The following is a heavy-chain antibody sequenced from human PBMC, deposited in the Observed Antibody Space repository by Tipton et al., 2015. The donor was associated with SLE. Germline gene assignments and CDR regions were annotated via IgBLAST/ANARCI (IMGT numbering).Heavy chain of an antibody. D-gene: IGHD3-9*01. CDR1: GFTFSSSW. V-gene: IGHV3-7*01. J-gene: IGHJ4*01. Sequence: GSLRLSCAASGFTFSSSWMAWVRQGPGKGLEWLANINPDGSATYYVDSLKGRFTISRDNAKNSLYLEINSLRAEDTAVYYCARDPDKVDPGPFFDYWGQERWPPSPQ. CDR2: INPDGSAT. CDR3: ARDPDKVDPGPFFDY.